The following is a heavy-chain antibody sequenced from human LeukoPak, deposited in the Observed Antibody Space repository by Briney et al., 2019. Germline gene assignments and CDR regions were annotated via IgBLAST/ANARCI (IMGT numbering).Heavy chain of an antibody. Sequence: GGSLRLSCAASGFTFSSYSMNWVRQAPGKGLEWVSSISSSSSYIYYADSVKGRFTISRDNAKNSLYLQMNSLRAEDTAVYYCARWGYSSSWPHYYYYYYMDVWGKGTTVTVSS. CDR1: GFTFSSYS. CDR3: ARWGYSSSWPHYYYYYYMDV. CDR2: ISSSSSYI. D-gene: IGHD6-13*01. J-gene: IGHJ6*03. V-gene: IGHV3-21*01.